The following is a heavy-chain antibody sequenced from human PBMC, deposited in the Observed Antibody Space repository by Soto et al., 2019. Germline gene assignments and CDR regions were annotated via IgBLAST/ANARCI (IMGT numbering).Heavy chain of an antibody. Sequence: QVQLQESGPGLVKPSETLSLTCTVSGGSVSSGSYYWSWIRQPPGKGLEWIGYIYYSGSTNYNPSLKSRVTISVDTSKNQFYLKLRSVTAADTAVDYCAIFLYSNPTPSWFDHWGQGTLVTVSS. CDR1: GGSVSSGSYY. V-gene: IGHV4-61*01. CDR2: IYYSGST. D-gene: IGHD4-4*01. J-gene: IGHJ5*02. CDR3: AIFLYSNPTPSWFDH.